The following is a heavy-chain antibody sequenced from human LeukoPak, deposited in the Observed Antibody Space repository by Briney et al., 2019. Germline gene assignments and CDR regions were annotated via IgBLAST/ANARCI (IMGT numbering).Heavy chain of an antibody. CDR3: ARGDCSSTICYSPMDV. D-gene: IGHD2-2*01. J-gene: IGHJ6*03. V-gene: IGHV4-39*07. CDR2: IYHSGST. Sequence: SETLSLTCTVSGGSISSSSYYWGWIRQPPGKGLEWIGSIYHSGSTYYNPSLKSRVTISVDTSKNQFSLKVNSVTAADTALYYCARGDCSSTICYSPMDVWGKGTTVTVSS. CDR1: GGSISSSSYY.